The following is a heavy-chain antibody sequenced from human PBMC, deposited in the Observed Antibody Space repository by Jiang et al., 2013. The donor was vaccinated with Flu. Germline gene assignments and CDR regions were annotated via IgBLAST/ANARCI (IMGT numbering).Heavy chain of an antibody. Sequence: KYYADXVKGRFTISRDNSKNTLYLQMNSLRAEDTAVYYCAREGGYYSFDYWGQGTLVTVSS. CDR2: K. CDR3: AREGGYYSFDY. V-gene: IGHV3-30*01. D-gene: IGHD3-22*01. J-gene: IGHJ4*02.